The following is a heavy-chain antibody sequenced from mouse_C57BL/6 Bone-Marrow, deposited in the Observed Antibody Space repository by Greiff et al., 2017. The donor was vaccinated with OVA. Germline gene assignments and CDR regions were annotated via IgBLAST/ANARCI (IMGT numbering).Heavy chain of an antibody. CDR1: GYAFSSSW. J-gene: IGHJ1*03. Sequence: QVQLQQSGPELVKPGASVKISCKASGYAFSSSWMNWVKQRPGKGLEWIGRIYPGDGDTNYNGTVTGKATLTADKSSSTAYMQLSSLTSEDSAVYCCARRSLFITTVVPTGYFDVWGTGTTVTVSS. D-gene: IGHD1-1*01. V-gene: IGHV1-82*01. CDR3: ARRSLFITTVVPTGYFDV. CDR2: IYPGDGDT.